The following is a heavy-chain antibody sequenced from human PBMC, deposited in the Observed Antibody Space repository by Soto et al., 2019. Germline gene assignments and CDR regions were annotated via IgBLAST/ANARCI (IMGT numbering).Heavy chain of an antibody. CDR1: GFTFSSYA. CDR2: ISGSGGST. D-gene: IGHD1-1*01. V-gene: IGHV3-23*01. J-gene: IGHJ4*02. Sequence: GGSLRLSCAASGFTFSSYAMSWVRQAPGKGLEWVSAISGSGGSTYYADSVKGRFTISRDNSKNTLYLQMNSLRAEDTAVYYCAKDLGRLERPDGRYFDYWGQGTLVTVSS. CDR3: AKDLGRLERPDGRYFDY.